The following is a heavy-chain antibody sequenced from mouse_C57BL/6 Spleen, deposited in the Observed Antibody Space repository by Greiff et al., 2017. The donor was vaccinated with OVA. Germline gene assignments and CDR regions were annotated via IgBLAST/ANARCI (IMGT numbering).Heavy chain of an antibody. CDR1: GFSLTSYG. CDR2: LWGDGST. CDR3: AKTPEYYGSSYFDY. V-gene: IGHV2-3*01. J-gene: IGHJ2*01. Sequence: VKLVASGPGLVAPSQSLSITCTVSGFSLTSYGVSWVRQPPGKGLEWLGVLWGDGSTNYHSALISRLSISKDNSTSQVFLKLNSLQTDDTATYYCAKTPEYYGSSYFDYWGQGTTLTVSS. D-gene: IGHD1-1*01.